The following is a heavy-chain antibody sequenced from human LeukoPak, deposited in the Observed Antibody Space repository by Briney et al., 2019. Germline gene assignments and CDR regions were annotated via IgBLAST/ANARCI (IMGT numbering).Heavy chain of an antibody. CDR2: ISAYNGNT. CDR1: GYTFPNYG. Sequence: ASMKVSCKASGYTFPNYGISWVRQAPGQGLEWMGWISAYNGNTKYAQKIQGRVTMTTDTSTSTAYMELRSLRSDDTAVYYCARGGVPAAIRNWFDPWGQGTLVTVSP. CDR3: ARGGVPAAIRNWFDP. J-gene: IGHJ5*02. V-gene: IGHV1-18*01. D-gene: IGHD2-2*02.